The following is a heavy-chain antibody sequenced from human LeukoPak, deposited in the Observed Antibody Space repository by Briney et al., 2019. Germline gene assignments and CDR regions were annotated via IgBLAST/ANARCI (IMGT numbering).Heavy chain of an antibody. J-gene: IGHJ4*02. CDR1: GFTFSTYW. CDR3: ARSYDY. V-gene: IGHV3-74*01. Sequence: GGSLRLSCAASGFTFSTYWMHWVRQAPGKGLVWVSRMNNDGSSTNYADSVKGRFTISRDNAKNTLYLQMNSLRAEDTAVYYCARSYDYWGQGTLVTVSS. CDR2: MNNDGSST.